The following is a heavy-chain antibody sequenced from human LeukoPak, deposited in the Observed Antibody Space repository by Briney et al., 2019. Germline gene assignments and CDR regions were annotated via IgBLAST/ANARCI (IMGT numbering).Heavy chain of an antibody. J-gene: IGHJ4*02. CDR2: IIPIFGTA. D-gene: IGHD6-19*01. Sequence: WVKVSCKASGGTFSSYAISWVRQAPGKGLEWMGGIIPIFGTANYAQKFQGRVTITADESTSTAYMELSSLRSEDTAVYYCAREGDSSGWYLDFDYWGQGTLVTVSS. CDR3: AREGDSSGWYLDFDY. V-gene: IGHV1-69*01. CDR1: GGTFSSYA.